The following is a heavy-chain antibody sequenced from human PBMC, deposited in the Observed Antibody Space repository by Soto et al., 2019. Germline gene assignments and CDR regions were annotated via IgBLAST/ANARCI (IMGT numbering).Heavy chain of an antibody. CDR1: GFTFSSYS. V-gene: IGHV3-21*01. CDR3: AREPFGRFDP. Sequence: PGGSLRLSCAVSGFTFSSYSMNWVRQAPGKGLEWVSSIGGSGGYIYYADSVKGRFTISRDNTKNSLYLQMNSLRAEDTALYYCAREPFGRFDPWGQGTLVTVSS. CDR2: IGGSGGYI. D-gene: IGHD3-10*01. J-gene: IGHJ5*02.